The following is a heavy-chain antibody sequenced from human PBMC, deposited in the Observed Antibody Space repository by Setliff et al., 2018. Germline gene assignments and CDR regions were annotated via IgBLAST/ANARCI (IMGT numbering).Heavy chain of an antibody. CDR3: AKDGVGAKYYFDY. CDR1: GYTFTGYY. J-gene: IGHJ4*02. CDR2: INPNSGGT. V-gene: IGHV1-2*04. Sequence: ASVKVSCKASGYTFTGYYMHWVRQAPGQGLEWMGRINPNSGGTNYAQKFQGWVTMTRDTSISTAYMELSRLRSDDTAVYYCAKDGVGAKYYFDYWGQGTLVTVSS. D-gene: IGHD1-26*01.